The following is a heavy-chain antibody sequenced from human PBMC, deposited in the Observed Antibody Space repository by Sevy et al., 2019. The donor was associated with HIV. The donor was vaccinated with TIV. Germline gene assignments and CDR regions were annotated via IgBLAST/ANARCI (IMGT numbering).Heavy chain of an antibody. CDR2: ISSTSSTI. Sequence: GGSLRLSCAASGFTFSSYSMNWVRQAPGKGLEWVSYISSTSSTIYYADSVKGRFTISRDNAKNSLYLQMNSLRDEDTAVYYCARDRATATTRGVLDYWGQGTLVTVSS. V-gene: IGHV3-48*02. CDR3: ARDRATATTRGVLDY. CDR1: GFTFSSYS. D-gene: IGHD4-17*01. J-gene: IGHJ4*02.